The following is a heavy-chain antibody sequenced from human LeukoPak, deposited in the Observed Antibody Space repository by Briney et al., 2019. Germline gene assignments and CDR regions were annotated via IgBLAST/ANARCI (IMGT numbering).Heavy chain of an antibody. CDR2: IKQEGSQK. D-gene: IGHD6-6*01. CDR3: ARRGGSSSRRSPIDY. V-gene: IGHV3-7*01. J-gene: IGHJ4*02. CDR1: GFTFSDYW. Sequence: GGSLRLSCTASGFTFSDYWMTWVRQAPGKGPEWVANIKQEGSQKYYVASVRGRFTISRDNAKNSLFLQMNGLRAEDTAVYYCARRGGSSSRRSPIDYWGQGTLVTVSS.